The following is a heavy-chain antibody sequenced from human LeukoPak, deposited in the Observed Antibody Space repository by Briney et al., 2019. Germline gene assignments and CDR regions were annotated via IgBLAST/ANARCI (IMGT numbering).Heavy chain of an antibody. Sequence: ASVKVSCKASGYTFTSYYMHWVRQAPGQGLEWMGIINPSGGSTSYAQKFQGRVTMTRDTSTSTVYMELSSLRSEDTAVYYCASSITIFGVVLLWGQGTLVTVSS. D-gene: IGHD3-3*01. J-gene: IGHJ4*02. V-gene: IGHV1-46*01. CDR2: INPSGGST. CDR1: GYTFTSYY. CDR3: ASSITIFGVVLL.